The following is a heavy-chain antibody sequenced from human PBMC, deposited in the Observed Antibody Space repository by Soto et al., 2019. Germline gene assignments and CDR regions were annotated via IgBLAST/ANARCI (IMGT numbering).Heavy chain of an antibody. D-gene: IGHD2-2*01. J-gene: IGHJ4*02. CDR3: AKTPPAIYCSSTSCSSYYFDY. V-gene: IGHV3-23*01. CDR2: ISGSGGST. CDR1: GFTFSSYA. Sequence: GGSLRLSCAASGFTFSSYAMSWVRQAPGKGLEWVSAISGSGGSTYYADSVKGRFTISRDNSKNTLYLQMNSLRAEDTAVYYCAKTPPAIYCSSTSCSSYYFDYWGQGTLVTVSS.